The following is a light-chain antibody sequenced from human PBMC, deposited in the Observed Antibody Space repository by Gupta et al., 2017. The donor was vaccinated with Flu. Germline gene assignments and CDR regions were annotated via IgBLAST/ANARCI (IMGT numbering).Light chain of an antibody. V-gene: IGKV4-1*01. J-gene: IGKJ2*03. Sequence: DIVLTQSPDSLAVSLGERATINCKSSQSVLYSSNNKNYLVWYQQKPGQPPRLLIYWASTRESGVPDRFSGSGVGTDFTLTINNLQAEDVAVYYCQQYYSTPYSFGQGTKLEIK. CDR2: WAS. CDR1: QSVLYSSNNKNY. CDR3: QQYYSTPYS.